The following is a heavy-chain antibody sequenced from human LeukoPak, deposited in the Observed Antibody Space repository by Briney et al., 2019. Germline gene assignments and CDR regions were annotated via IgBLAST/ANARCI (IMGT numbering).Heavy chain of an antibody. CDR3: ARGLPDILTGYYLDY. J-gene: IGHJ4*02. CDR2: ISDDGSIQ. V-gene: IGHV3-30*03. CDR1: GFTFSTYG. D-gene: IGHD3-9*01. Sequence: GGSLRLSCAASGFTFSTYGTHWVRQAPGKGLEWVAVISDDGSIQLFAESVKGRFTISRDNSKNTLYLQMNSLRAEDTAVYYCARGLPDILTGYYLDYWGQGTLVTVSS.